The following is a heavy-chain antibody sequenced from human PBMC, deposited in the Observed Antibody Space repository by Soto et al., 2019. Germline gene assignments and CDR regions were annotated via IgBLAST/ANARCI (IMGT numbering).Heavy chain of an antibody. CDR2: IYYSENT. CDR1: GGSISSSSNH. D-gene: IGHD2-15*01. V-gene: IGHV4-39*07. Sequence: SETLSLTCTVSGGSISSSSNHWGWIRQPPGKGLEWIGNIYYSENTYYNPSLKSRVTISVDTSKNQFSLKLSSVTAADTAVYYCARDSKRVVAATSNWFDPWGQGTLVTVSS. CDR3: ARDSKRVVAATSNWFDP. J-gene: IGHJ5*02.